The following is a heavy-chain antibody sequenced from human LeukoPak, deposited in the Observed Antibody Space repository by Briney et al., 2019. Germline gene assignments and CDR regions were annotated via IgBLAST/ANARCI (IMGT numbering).Heavy chain of an antibody. CDR2: TYYSGST. V-gene: IGHV4-39*02. D-gene: IGHD2-21*02. CDR1: GGSISSSSYY. Sequence: SETLSLTCTVSGGSISSSSYYWGWIRQPPGKGLEWIGSTYYSGSTYYNPSLKSRVTISVDTSKNQFSLKLSSVTAADTAVYYCAREGLSYCGGDCYPWGQGTLVTVSS. CDR3: AREGLSYCGGDCYP. J-gene: IGHJ5*02.